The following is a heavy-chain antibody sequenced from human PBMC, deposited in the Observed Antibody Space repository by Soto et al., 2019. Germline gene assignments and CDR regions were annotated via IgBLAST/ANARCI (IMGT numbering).Heavy chain of an antibody. CDR3: AKDTYYHDSSGYYTFDY. V-gene: IGHV3-30*18. CDR1: GFIFRSYG. CDR2: ISYDGSNK. Sequence: QVQLVESGGGVVQPGRSLRLSCAASGFIFRSYGMHWVRQAPGKGLEWVAAISYDGSNKFYVDPVKGRFTISRDNSKNTVDLQMISLRVEDTAVFYCAKDTYYHDSSGYYTFDYWGQGTLVTVSS. J-gene: IGHJ4*02. D-gene: IGHD3-22*01.